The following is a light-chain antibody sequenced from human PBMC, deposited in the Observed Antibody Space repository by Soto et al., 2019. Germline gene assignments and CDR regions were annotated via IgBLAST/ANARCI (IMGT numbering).Light chain of an antibody. V-gene: IGKV3-15*01. J-gene: IGKJ4*01. CDR3: QQYNNWPLT. Sequence: EIMMTQSPATLSVSPGERATLSCRASQSVSSYLAWYQQKPGQAPRLLIYGASTRATGIPARFSGSGSGTEFTLTISSLQSEDFAVYYCQQYNNWPLTFGGGTKVDI. CDR1: QSVSSY. CDR2: GAS.